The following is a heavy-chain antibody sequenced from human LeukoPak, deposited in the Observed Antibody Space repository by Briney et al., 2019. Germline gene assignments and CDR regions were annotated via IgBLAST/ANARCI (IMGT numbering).Heavy chain of an antibody. CDR2: ISYDGSNK. D-gene: IGHD2-2*01. J-gene: IGHJ4*02. CDR3: ARAKTDAYYFDY. V-gene: IGHV3-30*04. CDR1: GFTFSSYA. Sequence: GGSLRLSCAASGFTFSSYAMHWVRQAPGKGLEWVAVISYDGSNKYYADSVKGRFTISRDNSKNTLYLQMNSLRAEDTAVYYCARAKTDAYYFDYWGQGTLVTVSS.